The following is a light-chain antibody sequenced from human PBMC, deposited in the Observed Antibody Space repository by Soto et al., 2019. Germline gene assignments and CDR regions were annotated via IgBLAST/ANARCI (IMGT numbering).Light chain of an antibody. J-gene: IGKJ4*01. V-gene: IGKV1-5*03. CDR3: QQYYAYPLT. Sequence: DIEMTQSPSTLSASVGDRVTITCRASQNINTWLAWYQQKPGKAPYLLIYKASNLQSGVPSRFSGSESGTEFTLTISSLQPDDIATYYYQQYYAYPLTYGGGTKVEI. CDR2: KAS. CDR1: QNINTW.